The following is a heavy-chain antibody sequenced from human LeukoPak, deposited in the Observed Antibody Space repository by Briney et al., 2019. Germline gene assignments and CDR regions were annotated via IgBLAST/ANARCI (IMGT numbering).Heavy chain of an antibody. CDR3: ARVPGIVVVPAAYFQH. V-gene: IGHV3-11*04. J-gene: IGHJ1*01. CDR2: ISSSGSTI. Sequence: GRSLRLSCAASGFTFSDYYMSWIRQAPGKGLEWVSYISSSGSTIYYADSVKGRFTISRDNAKHSLYLQMNSLRAEDTAVYYCARVPGIVVVPAAYFQHWGQGTLVTVSS. D-gene: IGHD2-2*01. CDR1: GFTFSDYY.